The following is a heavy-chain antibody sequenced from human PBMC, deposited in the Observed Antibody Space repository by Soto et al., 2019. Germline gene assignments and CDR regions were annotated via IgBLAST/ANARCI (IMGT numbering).Heavy chain of an antibody. V-gene: IGHV1-18*01. CDR2: ISAYNGNT. Sequence: ASVKVSCKASGYTFTSYGISWVRQAPGQGLEWMGWISAYNGNTNYAQKLQCRVTMTTDTSTSTAYMELRSLRSDDTAVYYCARVPLHIVATTIDYWGQGTLVTVSS. D-gene: IGHD5-12*01. CDR1: GYTFTSYG. J-gene: IGHJ4*02. CDR3: ARVPLHIVATTIDY.